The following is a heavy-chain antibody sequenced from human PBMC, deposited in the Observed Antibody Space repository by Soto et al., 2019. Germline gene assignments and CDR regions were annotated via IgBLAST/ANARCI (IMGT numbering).Heavy chain of an antibody. CDR3: ARALREGLPIYYFDS. Sequence: QVTLKESGPVLVKPTETLTLTCTVSGFSLSKARMGVSWIRQPPGKALEWLAHIFWNDERSYNTSLKSRLTISRDTSKSHVALTMTHVDPVDTGTDFCARALREGLPIYYFDSWGQGTLVTVSS. J-gene: IGHJ4*02. D-gene: IGHD1-26*01. V-gene: IGHV2-26*01. CDR2: IFWNDER. CDR1: GFSLSKARMG.